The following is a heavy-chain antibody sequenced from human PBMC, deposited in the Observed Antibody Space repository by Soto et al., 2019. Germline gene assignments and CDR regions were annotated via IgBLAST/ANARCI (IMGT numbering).Heavy chain of an antibody. CDR1: GFTFSSYA. CDR2: ISGSGGTT. CDR3: AKTANGWFSAFDI. D-gene: IGHD6-19*01. V-gene: IGHV3-23*01. Sequence: EVQLLESGGGLVQPGGSLRLSCAASGFTFSSYAMSWVRQAPGKGLEWVSAISGSGGTTYYADSVKGRFTFSRDNSKNTLYLQLNSVRAEDTAVYYCAKTANGWFSAFDIWGQGTMVNVSS. J-gene: IGHJ3*02.